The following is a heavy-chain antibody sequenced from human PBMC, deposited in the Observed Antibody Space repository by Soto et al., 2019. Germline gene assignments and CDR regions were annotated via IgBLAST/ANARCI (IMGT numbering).Heavy chain of an antibody. V-gene: IGHV3-21*01. J-gene: IGHJ6*02. CDR1: GFTFSSYS. CDR2: ISGTSDYI. CDR3: ARDHRYCSGSSCRPYYYYYGMDV. Sequence: GGSLRLSCAASGFTFSSYSMNWVRQAPRRGLEWVAAISGTSDYIYYADSVRGRFTISRDNAKTSLYIQMNSLRAEDTAVYYCARDHRYCSGSSCRPYYYYYGMDVWGQGTTVTVSS. D-gene: IGHD2-15*01.